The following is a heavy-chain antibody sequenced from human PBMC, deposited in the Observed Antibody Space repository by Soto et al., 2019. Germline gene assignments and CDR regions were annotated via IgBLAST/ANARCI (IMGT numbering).Heavy chain of an antibody. CDR1: VLLCINYS. CDR2: ISGSCGST. D-gene: IGHD3-16*01. CDR3: VKERSGKSYAES. V-gene: IGHV3-23*01. Sequence: WLSXRLSCLASVLLCINYSITLLRQGPGKGLEWVSAISGSCGSTYYADSVKGRFTISRYNSKNKVYLQMNRLRVEDSAVYYCVKERSGKSYAESWGPGTLV. J-gene: IGHJ4*02.